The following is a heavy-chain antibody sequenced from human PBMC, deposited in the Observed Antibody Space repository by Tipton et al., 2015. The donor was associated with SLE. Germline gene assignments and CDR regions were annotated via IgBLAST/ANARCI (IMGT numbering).Heavy chain of an antibody. CDR1: GGSISSYY. Sequence: TLSLTCSVSGGSISSYYWGWIRQPPGKGLEWIGTFYYRGTSHFNPSLRGRVTMSMHRSQLQLSLNLTSVTAADTAIYYCARRHSTLQPPYVYYSPDVWGQGTTVTVSS. D-gene: IGHD3-10*01. CDR3: ARRHSTLQPPYVYYSPDV. J-gene: IGHJ6*02. V-gene: IGHV4-39*07. CDR2: FYYRGTS.